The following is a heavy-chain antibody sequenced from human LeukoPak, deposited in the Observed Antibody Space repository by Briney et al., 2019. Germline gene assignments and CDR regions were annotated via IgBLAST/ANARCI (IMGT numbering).Heavy chain of an antibody. D-gene: IGHD2-15*01. CDR2: IIPIFGTA. J-gene: IGHJ4*02. CDR3: ARDRLTYCSGGSCYSFKSSPILYYFDY. CDR1: GYTFSSYG. V-gene: IGHV1-69*13. Sequence: GASVKVSCKASGYTFSSYGITWVRQAPGQGLEWMGGIIPIFGTANYAQKFQGRVTITADESTSTAYMELSSLRSEDTAVYYCARDRLTYCSGGSCYSFKSSPILYYFDYWGQGTLVTVSS.